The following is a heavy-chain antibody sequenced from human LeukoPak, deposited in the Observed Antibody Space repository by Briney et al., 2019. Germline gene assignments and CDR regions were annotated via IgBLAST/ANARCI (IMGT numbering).Heavy chain of an antibody. CDR1: GDSISSSSYY. CDR2: IPYSGST. V-gene: IGHV4-39*07. CDR3: ARCKDYYVSGSYYKTFDY. Sequence: PSETLSLTCTVSGDSISSSSYYWGWIRQPPGKGLEWIGSIPYSGSTYYNPSLKSRVTISVDTSKNQFYLKLSSVTAADTAVYYGARCKDYYVSGSYYKTFDYWGQGTLVTVSS. D-gene: IGHD3-10*01. J-gene: IGHJ4*02.